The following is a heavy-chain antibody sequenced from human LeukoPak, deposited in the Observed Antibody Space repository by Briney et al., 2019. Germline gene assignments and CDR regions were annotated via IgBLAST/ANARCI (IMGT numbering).Heavy chain of an antibody. Sequence: GGSLRLSCAASGFTFSGYAMHWVRQAPGKGLEWVAVISYDGSNKYYADSVKGRFTISRDNSKNTLYLQMNSLRAEDTAVYYCARAAWFGEPFDYWGQGTLVTVSS. CDR2: ISYDGSNK. J-gene: IGHJ4*02. D-gene: IGHD3-10*01. CDR3: ARAAWFGEPFDY. CDR1: GFTFSGYA. V-gene: IGHV3-30*04.